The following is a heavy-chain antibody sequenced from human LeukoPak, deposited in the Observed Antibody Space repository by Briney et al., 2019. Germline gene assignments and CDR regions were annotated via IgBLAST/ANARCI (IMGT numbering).Heavy chain of an antibody. Sequence: SVKVSCKASGGTFSSYAISWVRQAPGQGLEWMGRIIPILGIANYAQKFQGRVTITADKSTSTAYMELSSLGSEDTAVYYCARDGSHLTGYNARYYFDYWGQGTLVTVSS. CDR2: IIPILGIA. J-gene: IGHJ4*02. V-gene: IGHV1-69*04. CDR3: ARDGSHLTGYNARYYFDY. D-gene: IGHD3-9*01. CDR1: GGTFSSYA.